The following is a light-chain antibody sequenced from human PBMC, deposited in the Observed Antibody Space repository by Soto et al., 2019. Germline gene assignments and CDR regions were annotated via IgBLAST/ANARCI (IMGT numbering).Light chain of an antibody. V-gene: IGKV1-39*01. CDR2: AAS. CDR1: QSISSY. J-gene: IGKJ3*01. Sequence: DIQMTQSPSSLSASVGDRVTITCRASQSISSYLNWYQQKPGKAPNLLIYAASSLQSGVPSKFSGSGSGTDSTLTISSLQPEDFATYYCQQSYSSPFTFGPGTKVDIK. CDR3: QQSYSSPFT.